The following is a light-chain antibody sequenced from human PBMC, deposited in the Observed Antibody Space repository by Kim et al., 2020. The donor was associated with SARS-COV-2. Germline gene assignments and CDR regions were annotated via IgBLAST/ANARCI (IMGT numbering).Light chain of an antibody. CDR2: SHS. V-gene: IGLV3-9*01. J-gene: IGLJ2*01. CDR1: DIGDKN. CDR3: QVWDYYTLV. Sequence: SYELTQPLSVSAALGQTARLTCGGTDIGDKNVHWYQQKPGQAPVLVIYSHSHRPSGIPERFSGSQSGTTATLTISGAPPGDEADSYSQVWDYYTLVFCGG.